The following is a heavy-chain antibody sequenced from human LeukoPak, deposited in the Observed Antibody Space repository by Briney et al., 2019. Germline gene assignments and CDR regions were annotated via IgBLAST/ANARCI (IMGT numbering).Heavy chain of an antibody. Sequence: GGSLRLSCAASGFTFSSYWMTWVRQAPGKGLEWGGNIKGDGSEKYYVDSVKGRFTISRDNAKNSLYLQMNSLRADDTAVYYCAREPTYTSSWYSTCDSWGQGTLVTVSS. CDR3: AREPTYTSSWYSTCDS. V-gene: IGHV3-7*01. CDR2: IKGDGSEK. J-gene: IGHJ5*01. D-gene: IGHD6-13*01. CDR1: GFTFSSYW.